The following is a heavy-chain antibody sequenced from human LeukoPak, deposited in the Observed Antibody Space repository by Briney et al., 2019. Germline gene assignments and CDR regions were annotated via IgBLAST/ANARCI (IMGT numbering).Heavy chain of an antibody. CDR1: GYTFTDYS. Sequence: ASVKVSCKASGYTFTDYSMHWVRQAPGQGLEWMGWINPNSGDTDYAQKFQGRVTMTRDTSISTAYLEVSRLTSDDTAVYFCARDAIAAAGAGVWGQGTLVTV. CDR3: ARDAIAAAGAGV. J-gene: IGHJ4*02. V-gene: IGHV1-2*02. CDR2: INPNSGDT. D-gene: IGHD6-13*01.